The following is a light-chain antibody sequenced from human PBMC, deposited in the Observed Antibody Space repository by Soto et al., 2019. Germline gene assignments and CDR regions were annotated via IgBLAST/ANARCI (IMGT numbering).Light chain of an antibody. CDR1: QSVGSN. V-gene: IGKV3-15*01. CDR3: QQYNNWPGT. Sequence: EIVMTQSPATLSVSPGERATLSCRASQSVGSNLVWYQQKHGQAPRLLIYGTSTRATGIPARFSGSGSGTEFTLTISSLQSEDFAVYYCQQYNNWPGTFGQGTKVDIK. J-gene: IGKJ1*01. CDR2: GTS.